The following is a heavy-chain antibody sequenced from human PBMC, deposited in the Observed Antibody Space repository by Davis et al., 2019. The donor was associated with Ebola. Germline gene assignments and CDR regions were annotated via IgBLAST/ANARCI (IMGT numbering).Heavy chain of an antibody. J-gene: IGHJ4*02. CDR2: ISWNSNTI. V-gene: IGHV3-9*01. D-gene: IGHD3/OR15-3a*01. Sequence: SLKISCAASGFTFDDHAMHWVRQAPGKGLEWVAGISWNSNTINYGDSVKGRFTISRDNAKNSLYLQMNSLRGEDTAVYFCVRDLGFDFGLISYFDFWGQGTQVTVSS. CDR3: VRDLGFDFGLISYFDF. CDR1: GFTFDDHA.